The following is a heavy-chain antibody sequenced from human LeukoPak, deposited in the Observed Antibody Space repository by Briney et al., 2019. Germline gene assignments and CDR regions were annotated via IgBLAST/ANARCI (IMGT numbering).Heavy chain of an antibody. CDR2: INPNSGGT. Sequence: GASVKVSCKASGYTFTGYYMHWVRQAPGQGLEWMGWINPNSGGTNSAQKFQGRVTMTRDTSISTAYMELTRLRSDDTAVYYCAKSIPYYYDSSGYYFDYWGQGTLVTVSS. CDR1: GYTFTGYY. J-gene: IGHJ4*02. CDR3: AKSIPYYYDSSGYYFDY. V-gene: IGHV1-2*02. D-gene: IGHD3-22*01.